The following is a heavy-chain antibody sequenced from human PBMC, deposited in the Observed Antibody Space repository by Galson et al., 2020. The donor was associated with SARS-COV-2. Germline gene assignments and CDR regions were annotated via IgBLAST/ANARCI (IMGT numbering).Heavy chain of an antibody. V-gene: IGHV6-1*01. Sequence: SQTLSLTCAISRDSVSSDSAAWNWIRQSPSRGLEWLGRTYYRSKWYYDYAVSVRSRVAINPDTSKNQFSLQLNSVTPEDTAVYYCARDHLYSLDYWGQGIPVTVSS. CDR1: RDSVSSDSAA. CDR3: ARDHLYSLDY. CDR2: TYYRSKWYY. J-gene: IGHJ4*02. D-gene: IGHD1-26*01.